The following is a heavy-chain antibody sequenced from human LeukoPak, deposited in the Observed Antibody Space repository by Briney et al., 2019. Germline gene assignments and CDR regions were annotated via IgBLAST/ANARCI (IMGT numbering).Heavy chain of an antibody. CDR1: GFTFSSYG. V-gene: IGHV3-33*03. Sequence: PGGSLRLSCAASGFTFSSYGMHWVRQAPGKGLEWVAVIWFDGSNKYYADSVKGRFTISRDNAKNTLYLQMNSLRAEDTAVYYCAGRKAGYGMDVWGQGTTVTVSS. CDR2: IWFDGSNK. CDR3: AGRKAGYGMDV. D-gene: IGHD1-14*01. J-gene: IGHJ6*02.